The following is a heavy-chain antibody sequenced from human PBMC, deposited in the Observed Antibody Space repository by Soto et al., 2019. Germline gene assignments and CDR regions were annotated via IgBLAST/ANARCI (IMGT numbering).Heavy chain of an antibody. CDR1: GYSFTGYY. Sequence: ASVKVSCKASGYSFTGYYIHWVRQAPGQGLEWMGWINPDSGATNYAQNFQGRVTLTSDTSISTASMDLTSLTSEDTALYYCARETYRGFYFDYWGQGTLVTVS. D-gene: IGHD4-4*01. CDR3: ARETYRGFYFDY. CDR2: INPDSGAT. J-gene: IGHJ4*02. V-gene: IGHV1-2*02.